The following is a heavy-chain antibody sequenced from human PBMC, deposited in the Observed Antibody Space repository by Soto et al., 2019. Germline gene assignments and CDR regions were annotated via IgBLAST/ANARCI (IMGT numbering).Heavy chain of an antibody. CDR2: INESGKKT. CDR3: AKDRATIFGVVWKYGLDV. V-gene: IGHV3-23*01. CDR1: GFTFKKYA. J-gene: IGHJ6*02. D-gene: IGHD3-3*01. Sequence: EVQLLESGGGLVQPGGSLRLSCEASGFTFKKYAMTWVRQAPGKGLEWVADINESGKKTNYAESVKGRFSFSRDNSRNTLSLLMNSLRADDTAIYYCAKDRATIFGVVWKYGLDVWGQGTTVSVSS.